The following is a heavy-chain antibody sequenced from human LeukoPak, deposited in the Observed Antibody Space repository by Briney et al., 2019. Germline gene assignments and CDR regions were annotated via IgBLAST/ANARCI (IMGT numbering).Heavy chain of an antibody. CDR1: GYTFTSYY. CDR2: INPSGGST. CDR3: ARATLSDYYFNY. Sequence: ASVKVSCKASGYTFTSYYMHWVRQALGQGLEWMGIINPSGGSTSYAQKFQGRVTMTRDTSTNTVYMELSSLRSEDTAVYFCARATLSDYYFNYWGQGTLVTVSS. J-gene: IGHJ4*02. V-gene: IGHV1-46*01.